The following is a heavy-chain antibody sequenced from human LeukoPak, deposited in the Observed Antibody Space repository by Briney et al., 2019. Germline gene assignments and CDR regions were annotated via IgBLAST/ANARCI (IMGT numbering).Heavy chain of an antibody. J-gene: IGHJ5*02. V-gene: IGHV1-46*01. CDR2: INPSGGST. CDR3: ARQPGAGWFDP. Sequence: ASVKVSCKASGYTFTSYDFNWVRQATGQRPEWMGIINPSGGSTSYAQKFQGRVTMTRGTSTSTVYMELSSLRSEDTAVYYCARQPGAGWFDPWGQGTLVTVSS. D-gene: IGHD3-10*01. CDR1: GYTFTSYD.